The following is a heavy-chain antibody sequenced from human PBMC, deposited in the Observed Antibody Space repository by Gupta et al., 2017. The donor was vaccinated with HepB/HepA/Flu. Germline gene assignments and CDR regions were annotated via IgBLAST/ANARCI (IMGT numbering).Heavy chain of an antibody. CDR3: VKGLFLLDS. Sequence: EVRLLESGGDFIQPGGSLRLSCVASGFTFSAFAMTWVRQAPGKGLYWVSTISYAGEQYSDSVKGRFTISRDNSKNTVYLEMSSLRAEDTALYHCVKGLFLLDSGGQGTRVTVSS. J-gene: IGHJ4*02. CDR2: ISYAGE. CDR1: GFTFSAFA. D-gene: IGHD2-15*01. V-gene: IGHV3-23*01.